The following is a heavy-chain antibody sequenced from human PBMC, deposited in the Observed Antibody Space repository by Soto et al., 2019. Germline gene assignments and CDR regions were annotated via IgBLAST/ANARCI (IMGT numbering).Heavy chain of an antibody. Sequence: GASVKVSCKASGYTFTSYYMNWVRQAPGQGLEWLGIINPSGGYTTYAQRFLGRVTMTSDTSTSTVHMELGSLTSEDTAVYYCARRNQLLSEGWFDPWGQGTLVTVSS. CDR3: ARRNQLLSEGWFDP. J-gene: IGHJ5*02. V-gene: IGHV1-46*01. CDR1: GYTFTSYY. CDR2: INPSGGYT. D-gene: IGHD2-2*01.